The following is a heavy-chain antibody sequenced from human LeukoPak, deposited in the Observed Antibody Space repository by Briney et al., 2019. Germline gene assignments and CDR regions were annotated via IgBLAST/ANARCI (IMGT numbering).Heavy chain of an antibody. Sequence: SETLSLTCAVYGGSFSGYYWSWIRQPPGKGLEWIGEINHSGSTNYNPSLKSRVTISVDTSKNQFSLKLSSVTAADTAVYYCAGGPTYSSSSYYYYYYGMDVWGQGTTVTVSS. CDR3: AGGPTYSSSSYYYYYYGMDV. D-gene: IGHD6-13*01. V-gene: IGHV4-34*01. CDR1: GGSFSGYY. J-gene: IGHJ6*02. CDR2: INHSGST.